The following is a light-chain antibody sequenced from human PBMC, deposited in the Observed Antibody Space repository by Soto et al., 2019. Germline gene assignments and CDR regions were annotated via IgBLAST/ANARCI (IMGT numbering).Light chain of an antibody. CDR1: QGISSF. Sequence: IPLTQSPSSLSASVGDRVTITCRASQGISSFLAWYHQKPGKAPKLLIYAATTSQSGVPSRFSGSGSGTDFTLTISSLQPEDFGTYYCQQLDSYPLTFGPGTKVDI. J-gene: IGKJ3*01. CDR3: QQLDSYPLT. V-gene: IGKV1-9*01. CDR2: AAT.